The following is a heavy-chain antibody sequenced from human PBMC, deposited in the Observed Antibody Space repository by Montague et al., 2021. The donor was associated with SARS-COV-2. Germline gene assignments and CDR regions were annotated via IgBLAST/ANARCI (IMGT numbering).Heavy chain of an antibody. V-gene: IGHV3-48*03. CDR2: ISSSGATI. CDR1: GFDFFNFD. J-gene: IGHJ4*02. D-gene: IGHD3/OR15-3a*01. CDR3: ARSPRGSGTGWLDY. Sequence: SLRLSCAASGFDFFNFDMAWVRQAPGRGLEWISDISSSGATILYADSLKGRFTISRDNIQKSLYLQMNSLRAEDTAVCYCARSPRGSGTGWLDYWGQGTLVTVSS.